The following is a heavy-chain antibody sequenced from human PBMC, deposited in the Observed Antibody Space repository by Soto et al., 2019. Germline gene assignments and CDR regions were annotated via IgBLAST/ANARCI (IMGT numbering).Heavy chain of an antibody. J-gene: IGHJ4*02. V-gene: IGHV1-18*01. CDR1: GYTFNSYG. D-gene: IGHD2-21*02. CDR3: AIGSMYTALRALFDY. Sequence: GASVKVSCKASGYTFNSYGISWVRQAPGQGLEWMGWISAYNGNTNYAQKLQGRVTMTTDTSTSTAYMELNSLRAEDTAVYYCAIGSMYTALRALFDYWGQGTLVTVSS. CDR2: ISAYNGNT.